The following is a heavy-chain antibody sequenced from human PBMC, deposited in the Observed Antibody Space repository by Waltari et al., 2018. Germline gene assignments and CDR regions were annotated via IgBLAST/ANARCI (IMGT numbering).Heavy chain of an antibody. CDR2: IMPVFGTA. CDR3: ARAEWLVSSSDY. D-gene: IGHD6-19*01. V-gene: IGHV1-69*01. Sequence: QVRLVQSGAEVKKPGSSVKVSCKAFGGSFSSYSINWVRQAPGHGLEWMGGIMPVFGTANYAQKFQDRLAITADESTSTAYMELSSLRSEDTAAYYCARAEWLVSSSDYWGQGTLVIVSS. J-gene: IGHJ4*02. CDR1: GGSFSSYS.